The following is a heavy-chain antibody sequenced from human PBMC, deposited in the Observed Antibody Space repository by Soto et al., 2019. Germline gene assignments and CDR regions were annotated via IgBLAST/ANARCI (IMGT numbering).Heavy chain of an antibody. CDR1: GGTFSSYA. D-gene: IGHD3-22*01. CDR3: ARDQDVSNYHGMDV. J-gene: IGHJ6*02. Sequence: QVQLVQSGAEVKKPGSSVKVSCKASGGTFSSYAISWVRQAPGQGLEWMGGIIPIFGTANYAQKFQGRVMITADESTSTPYMELSSLRSEDTAVYYCARDQDVSNYHGMDVWGQGTTVTVSS. V-gene: IGHV1-69*12. CDR2: IIPIFGTA.